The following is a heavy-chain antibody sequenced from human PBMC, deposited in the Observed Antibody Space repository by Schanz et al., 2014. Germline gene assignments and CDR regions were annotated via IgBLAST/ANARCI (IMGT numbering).Heavy chain of an antibody. Sequence: EGQLAESGGGLVQPGGSLRLSCAVSGFTFSSYAMHWVRQASGKGLEWVANIKQDGSEKYYVDAVKGRFTISRDNAKNSMYLHMKSLRGEDTAVYYCARDNYYGSGSCAYWGQGTLVTVSS. CDR3: ARDNYYGSGSCAY. CDR1: GFTFSSYA. D-gene: IGHD3-10*01. V-gene: IGHV3-7*01. CDR2: IKQDGSEK. J-gene: IGHJ4*02.